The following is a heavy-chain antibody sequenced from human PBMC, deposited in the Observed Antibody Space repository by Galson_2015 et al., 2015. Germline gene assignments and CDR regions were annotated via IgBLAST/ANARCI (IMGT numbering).Heavy chain of an antibody. D-gene: IGHD5-24*01. CDR1: GFTFSSYG. CDR2: ISYDGSNK. V-gene: IGHV3-30*03. Sequence: SLRLSCAASGFTFSSYGMHWVRQAPGKGLEWVAVISYDGSNKYYADSVKGRFTISRDNSKNTLYLQMNSLRAEDTAVYYCAREDVKGGNRDGYKLSPFYGMDAWGQGTTVTVSS. J-gene: IGHJ6*02. CDR3: AREDVKGGNRDGYKLSPFYGMDA.